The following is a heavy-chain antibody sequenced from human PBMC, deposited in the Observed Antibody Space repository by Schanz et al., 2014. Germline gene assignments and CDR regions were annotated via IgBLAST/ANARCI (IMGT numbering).Heavy chain of an antibody. CDR1: GFSFSDYG. V-gene: IGHV3-30*18. D-gene: IGHD3-22*01. Sequence: QVQLVESGGGMVQPGRSLRLSCAGSGFSFSDYGMHWVRQAPGRGLEWVAVISYHGSERYSADSVKGRFTISRDNSKNTLYLQMNSLRTEDTAVYFCAKSYDTSGYSGFDYWGQGTLVTVSS. CDR2: ISYHGSER. J-gene: IGHJ4*02. CDR3: AKSYDTSGYSGFDY.